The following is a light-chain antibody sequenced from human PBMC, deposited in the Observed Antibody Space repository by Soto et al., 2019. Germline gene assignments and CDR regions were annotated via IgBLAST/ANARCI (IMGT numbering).Light chain of an antibody. J-gene: IGLJ2*01. V-gene: IGLV3-21*02. CDR1: NIGSKS. CDR3: NSYAGGLVL. CDR2: DDS. Sequence: SYELTQPPSVSVAPGQTARITCGGNNIGSKSVHWYQQKPGQAPVLVVYDDSDRPSGIPARFSGSNSGNTATLTISGVEAGDEADYYCNSYAGGLVLFGGGTKLTVL.